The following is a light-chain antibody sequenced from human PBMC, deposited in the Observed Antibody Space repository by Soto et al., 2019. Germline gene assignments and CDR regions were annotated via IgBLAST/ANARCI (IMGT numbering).Light chain of an antibody. CDR2: AAS. V-gene: IGKV1-39*01. Sequence: DIQMTQSPPSLSAYVGDRVTITCRATQSINNYLNWYQQKPGRAPQLLIYAASNLQSGVPSRFTGSESGTDFTLTITGLQPEDLATYFCQLSYGITWTFGQGTKVEMK. CDR1: QSINNY. CDR3: QLSYGITWT. J-gene: IGKJ1*01.